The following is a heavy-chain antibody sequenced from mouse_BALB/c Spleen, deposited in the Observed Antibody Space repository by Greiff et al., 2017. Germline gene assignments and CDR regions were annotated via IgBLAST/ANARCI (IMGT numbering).Heavy chain of an antibody. D-gene: IGHD2-14*01. V-gene: IGHV2-9*02. CDR1: GFSLTSYG. J-gene: IGHJ4*01. CDR2: IWAGGST. Sequence: VQLQESGPGLVAPSQSLSITCTVSGFSLTSYGVHWVRQPPGKGLEWLGVIWAGGSTNYNSALMSRLSISKDNSKSQVFLKMNSLQTDDTAMYYCARPYRYDDYAMDYWGQGTSVTVSS. CDR3: ARPYRYDDYAMDY.